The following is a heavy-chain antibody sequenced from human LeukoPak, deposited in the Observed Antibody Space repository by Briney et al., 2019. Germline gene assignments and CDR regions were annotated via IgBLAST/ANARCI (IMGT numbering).Heavy chain of an antibody. CDR3: AKGWHAFDI. Sequence: GGSLRLSCAASGFTFNTFDMHWVRQAPGKGLEWVAVIWYDGSNKYYADSVKGRFTISRDNSKNTLYLQMNSLRAEDSALYYCAKGWHAFDIWGQGTRVTVSS. V-gene: IGHV3-33*06. CDR1: GFTFNTFD. J-gene: IGHJ3*02. CDR2: IWYDGSNK.